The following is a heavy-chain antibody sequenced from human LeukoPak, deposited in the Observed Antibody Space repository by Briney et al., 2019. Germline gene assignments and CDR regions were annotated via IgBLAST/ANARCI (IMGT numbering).Heavy chain of an antibody. J-gene: IGHJ4*02. V-gene: IGHV3-9*01. Sequence: SLRLSCAASGFTFDDYAMHWVRQAPGKGLEWVSGISWNSGSIGYADSVKGRFTISRDNAKNSLYLQMNSLRAEDTALYYCAKDIGYSSGWTQTFDYWGQGTLVTVSS. D-gene: IGHD6-19*01. CDR3: AKDIGYSSGWTQTFDY. CDR2: ISWNSGSI. CDR1: GFTFDDYA.